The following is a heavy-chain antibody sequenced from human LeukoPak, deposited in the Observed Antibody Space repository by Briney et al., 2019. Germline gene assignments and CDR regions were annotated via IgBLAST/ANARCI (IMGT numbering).Heavy chain of an antibody. V-gene: IGHV4-59*08. CDR2: IYYSGST. D-gene: IGHD3-22*01. Sequence: SETLSLTCTVSGGSISSYYWSWIRQPPGKGLEWIGYIYYSGSTNYNPSLKSRVTISVDTSKNQFSLKLSSVTAADTAVYYCASLNYYDSSGYFDYWGQGTLVTVSS. CDR3: ASLNYYDSSGYFDY. CDR1: GGSISSYY. J-gene: IGHJ4*02.